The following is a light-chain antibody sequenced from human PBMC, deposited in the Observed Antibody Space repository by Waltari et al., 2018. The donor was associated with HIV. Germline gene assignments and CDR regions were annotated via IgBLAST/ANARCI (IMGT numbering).Light chain of an antibody. V-gene: IGLV3-25*03. CDR3: QSTDRSGSYII. CDR2: KDS. J-gene: IGLJ2*01. Sequence: SYELTQPPSLSVSPGQTARITCSGDALSMQYVYWYQQKPGQARGLVIYKDSERSSGSPERFSGARSGTTDTWTSSGDQAEDEAAYFCQSTDRSGSYIIFGGGTKLTGL. CDR1: ALSMQY.